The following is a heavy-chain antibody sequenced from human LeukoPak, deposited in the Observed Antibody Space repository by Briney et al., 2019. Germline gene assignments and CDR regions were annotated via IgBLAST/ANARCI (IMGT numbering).Heavy chain of an antibody. J-gene: IGHJ4*02. Sequence: PGGSLRLSCAASGFTFSSYWMSWVRQAPGKGLEWVADIKQDGSKEYYVDSVRGRFTISRDNAKNSLYLQMNSLRAEDTAVYYCAREFGDKNDWYHDYWGQGTLVTVSS. CDR3: AREFGDKNDWYHDY. CDR2: IKQDGSKE. D-gene: IGHD3-10*01. CDR1: GFTFSSYW. V-gene: IGHV3-7*01.